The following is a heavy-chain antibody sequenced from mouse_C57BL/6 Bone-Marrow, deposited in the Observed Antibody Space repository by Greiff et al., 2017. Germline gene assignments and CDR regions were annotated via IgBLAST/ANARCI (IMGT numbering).Heavy chain of an antibody. D-gene: IGHD2-2*01. CDR1: GYTFTDYE. V-gene: IGHV1-15*01. CDR3: TSGYGVDY. Sequence: VQLQQSGAELVRPGASVTLSCKASGYTFTDYEMHWVKQTPVHGLEWIGAIDPETGGTAYNQKFKGKAILTADKSSSTAYMELRSLTSEDSAVYYCTSGYGVDYWGQGTSVTVSS. CDR2: IDPETGGT. J-gene: IGHJ4*01.